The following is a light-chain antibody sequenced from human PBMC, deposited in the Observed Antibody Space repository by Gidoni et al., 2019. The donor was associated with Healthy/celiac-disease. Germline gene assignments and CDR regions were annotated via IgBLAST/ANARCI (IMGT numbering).Light chain of an antibody. CDR2: GAS. Sequence: EIVMSQSLATLSVSPGERATPYCTASQSVCSNLAWYQQKPGQAPRLLIYGASTRATGIPARFSGSGSGTEFTLTISSLQSEDFAVYYCQQYNNRQTFGPGTKVDIK. J-gene: IGKJ3*01. V-gene: IGKV3-15*01. CDR1: QSVCSN. CDR3: QQYNNRQT.